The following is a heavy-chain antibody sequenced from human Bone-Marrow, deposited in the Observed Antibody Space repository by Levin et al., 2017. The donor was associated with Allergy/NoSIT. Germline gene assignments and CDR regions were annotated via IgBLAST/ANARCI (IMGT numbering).Heavy chain of an antibody. CDR1: GGSISSDPYF. CDR3: ARGSSDYGDYGCYFDC. CDR2: IYYSGSS. J-gene: IGHJ4*02. Sequence: SETLSLTCAVSGGSISSDPYFWSWIRHHPRKGLEWIGYIYYSGSSYYNPSLKRRLTISVDTSKNHFPLKLSLVTAAATAVYFCARGSSDYGDYGCYFDCWGRGTLVTVSS. V-gene: IGHV4-31*11. D-gene: IGHD4-17*01.